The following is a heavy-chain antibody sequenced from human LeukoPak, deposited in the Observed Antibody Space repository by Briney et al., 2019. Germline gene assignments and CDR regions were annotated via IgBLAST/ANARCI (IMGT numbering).Heavy chain of an antibody. Sequence: GESLKISCKGSGYSFTSYWIGWVRQVPGKGLEWMGIIYPGDSDTAYSPSFQGQVSISVDKSISTAYLQWSSLKASDTAMYYCARRGSGWYVDYWGQGTLVTVSS. CDR1: GYSFTSYW. V-gene: IGHV5-51*01. CDR3: ARRGSGWYVDY. D-gene: IGHD6-19*01. CDR2: IYPGDSDT. J-gene: IGHJ4*02.